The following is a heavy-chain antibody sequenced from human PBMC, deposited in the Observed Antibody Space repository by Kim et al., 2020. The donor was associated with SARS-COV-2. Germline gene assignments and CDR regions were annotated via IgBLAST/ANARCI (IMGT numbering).Heavy chain of an antibody. CDR3: ARWEYSSSWYPDY. V-gene: IGHV3-7*03. J-gene: IGHJ4*02. D-gene: IGHD6-13*01. CDR2: IKQDGSEK. Sequence: GGSLRLSCAASGFTFSSFWMSWVRQAPGKGLEWVAKIKQDGSEKYYVDSVKGRFTISRDNAKNSLYLQMNSLRAEDTAVYYCARWEYSSSWYPDYWGQGTLVTVSS. CDR1: GFTFSSFW.